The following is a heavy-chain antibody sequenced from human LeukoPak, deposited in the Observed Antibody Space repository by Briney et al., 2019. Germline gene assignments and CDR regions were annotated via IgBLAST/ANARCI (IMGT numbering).Heavy chain of an antibody. D-gene: IGHD5-24*01. CDR2: ISGSGGNT. V-gene: IGHV3-23*01. J-gene: IGHJ4*02. CDR3: ARARDKDY. CDR1: GFTFSSYA. Sequence: GGSLRLSCAASGFTFSSYAMNWVRQAPGKGPEWVSAISGSGGNTYYADSVKGRFTISRDNSKNSLYLQMNSLRAEDTAVYYCARARDKDYWGQGTLVTVSS.